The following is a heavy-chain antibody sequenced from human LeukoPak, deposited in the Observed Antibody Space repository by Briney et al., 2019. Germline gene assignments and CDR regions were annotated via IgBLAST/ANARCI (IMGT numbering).Heavy chain of an antibody. Sequence: PSETLALTCTVSGGPLSTYYGRWVRQPPGKGLEWIGYIYYSGSTNYNPSLKSRVTISVDTSKNQCSLNLSSVTAADTAVYYCARSERYSSGWYFYFDYWGQGTLVTVSS. CDR2: IYYSGST. D-gene: IGHD6-19*01. J-gene: IGHJ4*02. V-gene: IGHV4-59*01. CDR3: ARSERYSSGWYFYFDY. CDR1: GGPLSTYY.